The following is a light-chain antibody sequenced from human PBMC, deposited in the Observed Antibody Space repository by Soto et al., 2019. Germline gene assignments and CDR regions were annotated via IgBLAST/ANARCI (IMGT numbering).Light chain of an antibody. V-gene: IGLV2-14*01. J-gene: IGLJ1*01. CDR1: NSDVGSYNR. Sequence: QSALTRPASVSGSPGQSITISCTGTNSDVGSYNRVSWYQQPPGTAPKLIIYDVNNRPSGVSYRFSGSKSGNTASLTISGLQAEDEADYYCNSYTTSETYVFGTGTKVTVL. CDR3: NSYTTSETYV. CDR2: DVN.